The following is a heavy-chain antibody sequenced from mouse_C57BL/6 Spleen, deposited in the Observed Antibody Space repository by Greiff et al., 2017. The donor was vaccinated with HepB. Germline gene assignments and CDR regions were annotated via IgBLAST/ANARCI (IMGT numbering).Heavy chain of an antibody. D-gene: IGHD1-1*02. Sequence: QVQLQQPGAELVMPGASVKLSCKASGYTFTSYWMHWVKQRPGQGLEWIGEIDPSDSYTNYNQKFKGKSTLTVDKSSSTAYMQLSSLTSEDSAVYYCAGGKGGAMDYWGQGTSVTVSS. V-gene: IGHV1-69*01. CDR1: GYTFTSYW. CDR2: IDPSDSYT. J-gene: IGHJ4*01. CDR3: AGGKGGAMDY.